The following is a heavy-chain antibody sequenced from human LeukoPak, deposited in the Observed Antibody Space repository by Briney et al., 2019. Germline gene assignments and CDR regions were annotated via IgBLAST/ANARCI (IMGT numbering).Heavy chain of an antibody. CDR2: ISAYNVNT. J-gene: IGHJ3*02. D-gene: IGHD2-2*01. V-gene: IGHV1-18*01. Sequence: ASGNLSFKSSVYTFTSYSISSVRHSPGQGLEWRGCISAYNVNTNYSQKLQGIVTITTDTSTSTTYMELRSFRSDDTAPYHRARDVRPGVVVPAANDAFDKWGQGTLVTVSS. CDR1: VYTFTSYS. CDR3: ARDVRPGVVVPAANDAFDK.